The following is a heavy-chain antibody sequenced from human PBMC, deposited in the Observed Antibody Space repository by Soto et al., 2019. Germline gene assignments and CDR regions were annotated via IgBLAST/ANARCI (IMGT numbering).Heavy chain of an antibody. Sequence: QVQLVQSGAEVKKPGSSVKVSCKASAGTFSNYAISWVRQAPGQGLEWMGGIIPIFGTANYAQKFQGRVTITADESTSTAYMQLSRLRSEDTAVYFSATHMTTVGYYYALDVWGQGTTVTVSS. J-gene: IGHJ6*02. V-gene: IGHV1-69*12. CDR2: IIPIFGTA. D-gene: IGHD4-4*01. CDR3: ATHMTTVGYYYALDV. CDR1: AGTFSNYA.